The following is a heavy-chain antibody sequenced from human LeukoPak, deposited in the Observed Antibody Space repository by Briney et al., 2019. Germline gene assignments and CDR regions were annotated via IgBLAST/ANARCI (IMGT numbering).Heavy chain of an antibody. D-gene: IGHD2-15*01. Sequence: PGGSLRPSCAASGFTFSSYAMHWVRQAPGKGLEWVAVISYDGSNKYYADSVKGRFTISRDNAKNSLYLQMNSLRAEDTAVYYCARGPLLGNWFDPWGQGTLVTVSS. J-gene: IGHJ5*02. CDR2: ISYDGSNK. V-gene: IGHV3-30*04. CDR1: GFTFSSYA. CDR3: ARGPLLGNWFDP.